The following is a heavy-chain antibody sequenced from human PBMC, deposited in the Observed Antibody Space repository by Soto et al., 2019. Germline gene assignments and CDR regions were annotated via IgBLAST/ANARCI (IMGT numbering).Heavy chain of an antibody. J-gene: IGHJ4*02. D-gene: IGHD2-21*02. CDR3: AKDDFTDRGDDYFDY. CDR2: IGASGDIT. Sequence: GGSLRLSCAASGFSFTNCAMSWVRQAPGKGLEWVAGIGASGDITWYADSVKGRLSISRDNSKNTLYLQLNSLRFEDTAVYYCAKDDFTDRGDDYFDYWGPGTLVTASS. V-gene: IGHV3-23*01. CDR1: GFSFTNCA.